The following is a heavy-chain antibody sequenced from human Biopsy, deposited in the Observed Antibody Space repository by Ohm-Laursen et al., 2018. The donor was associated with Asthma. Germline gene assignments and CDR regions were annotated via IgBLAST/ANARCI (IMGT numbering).Heavy chain of an antibody. CDR3: ASDFPKDYVRYNFQF. Sequence: SVKVSCKISGYSLTDLSMHWVRQAPGQGLEWTGGHDHEEGGTVNARRFQGRVTMTEDTSTDTAYMELSSLSSDDTAVYYRASDFPKDYVRYNFQFWGQGTLVTVSS. V-gene: IGHV1-24*01. D-gene: IGHD4-17*01. J-gene: IGHJ4*02. CDR2: HDHEEGGT. CDR1: GYSLTDLS.